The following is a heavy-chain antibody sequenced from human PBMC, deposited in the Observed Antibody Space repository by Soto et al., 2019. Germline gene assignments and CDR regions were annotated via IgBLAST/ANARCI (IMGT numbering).Heavy chain of an antibody. J-gene: IGHJ4*02. D-gene: IGHD3-16*01. CDR1: KYSISSGYY. CDR3: ARVAFGPIDY. V-gene: IGHV4-38-2*01. Sequence: SETPYRTCDVSKYSISSGYYWGCIRQSPGEGLEWIVSLYHSGTTYYNPSLKSRVTISIDTSKNQFSLKLTSVTSADTAVYFCARVAFGPIDYWGQGTLVTVSS. CDR2: LYHSGTT.